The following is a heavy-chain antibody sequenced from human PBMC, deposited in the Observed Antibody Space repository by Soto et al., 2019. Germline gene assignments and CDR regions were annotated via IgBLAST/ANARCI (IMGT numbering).Heavy chain of an antibody. J-gene: IGHJ5*02. V-gene: IGHV1-3*01. Sequence: ASVKVSCKASGYTSTNYAMHWVRQAPGQRLEWMGWINAGNGNTKYSQKFQGRVTITRDTSASTAYMELSSLRSEDTAVYYCTRVVVDYEGFEPWGQGTLVSVS. D-gene: IGHD2-2*01. CDR1: GYTSTNYA. CDR2: INAGNGNT. CDR3: TRVVVDYEGFEP.